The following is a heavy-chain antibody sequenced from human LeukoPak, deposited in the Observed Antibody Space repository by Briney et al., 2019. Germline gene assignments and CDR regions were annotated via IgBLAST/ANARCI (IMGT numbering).Heavy chain of an antibody. Sequence: GASVKVSCKASGYTITNYYMHWVRQAPGQGLEWMGIINPSGGSARYAQKFQGRVIMTRDTSTSTLYMEVSSLRSEDTAVYYCARGRDCGSGSYSPENDYWGQGTLVTVSS. CDR2: INPSGGSA. J-gene: IGHJ4*02. CDR1: GYTITNYY. CDR3: ARGRDCGSGSYSPENDY. V-gene: IGHV1-46*01. D-gene: IGHD3-10*01.